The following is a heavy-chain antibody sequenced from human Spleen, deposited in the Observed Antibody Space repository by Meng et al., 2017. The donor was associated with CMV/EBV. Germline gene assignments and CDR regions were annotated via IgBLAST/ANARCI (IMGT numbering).Heavy chain of an antibody. CDR3: ARVGIAGVNYFDY. J-gene: IGHJ4*02. V-gene: IGHV3-48*04. CDR2: ISSSNSTI. Sequence: GGSLRLSCAASGFTFSSYSMNWVRQAPGKGLEWVAYISSSNSTIYYADSVKGRFTISRDNAKNSLYLQMNSLRAEDTAVYYCARVGIAGVNYFDYWGQGTLVTVSS. D-gene: IGHD3-22*01. CDR1: GFTFSSYS.